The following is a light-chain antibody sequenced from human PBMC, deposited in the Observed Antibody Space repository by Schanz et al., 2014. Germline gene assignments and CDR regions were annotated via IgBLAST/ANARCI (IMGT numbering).Light chain of an antibody. CDR1: SSNIGAGYV. J-gene: IGLJ1*01. Sequence: QSVLTQPPSVSGAPGQRVTISCTGSSSNIGAGYVVHWYQHLPGTAPKLLIYDNNNRPSGVPDRFSGSKSGTSASLAITGLQAEDEADYYCQSYDSSLSALYVFGTGTKLTVL. V-gene: IGLV1-40*01. CDR3: QSYDSSLSALYV. CDR2: DNN.